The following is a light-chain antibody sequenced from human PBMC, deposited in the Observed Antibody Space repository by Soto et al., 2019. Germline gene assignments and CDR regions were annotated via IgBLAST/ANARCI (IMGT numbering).Light chain of an antibody. V-gene: IGLV2-14*01. CDR2: DVT. CDR3: TSYTSSSTLVV. Sequence: QSALTQPASVSGSPGQSITISCTGTSSDVGDNNYVSWYQQHPGKAPKLMIYDVTNRPSGVSNRFSGSKSGNTASLAISGFQAEDEADYFCTSYTSSSTLVVFGGGTKLTVL. J-gene: IGLJ2*01. CDR1: SSDVGDNNY.